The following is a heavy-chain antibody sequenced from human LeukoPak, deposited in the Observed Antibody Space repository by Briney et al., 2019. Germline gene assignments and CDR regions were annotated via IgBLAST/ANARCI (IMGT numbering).Heavy chain of an antibody. V-gene: IGHV4-39*01. Sequence: SETLSLTCTVSGDSISSSSYYWGWIRQPPGKGPEWIGSIFYSGSTFYNPSLKSRVTISVDMSKNQFSLRLSSVTAADTAVYYCARVGCTGGSCKPYYYYGMDVWGQGTTVTVSS. D-gene: IGHD2-15*01. CDR1: GDSISSSSYY. CDR3: ARVGCTGGSCKPYYYYGMDV. J-gene: IGHJ6*02. CDR2: IFYSGST.